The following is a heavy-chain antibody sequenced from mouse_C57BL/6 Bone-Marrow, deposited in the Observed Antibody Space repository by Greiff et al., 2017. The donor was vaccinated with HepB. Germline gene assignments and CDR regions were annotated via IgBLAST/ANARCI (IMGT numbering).Heavy chain of an antibody. CDR2: ISYDGSN. CDR1: GYSITSGYY. Sequence: EVKLMESGPGLVKPSQSLSLTCSVTGYSITSGYYWNWIRQFPGNKLEWMGYISYDGSNNYNPSLKNRISITRDTSKNQFFLKLNSVTTEDTATYYCARDRENAMDYWGQGTSVTVSS. V-gene: IGHV3-6*01. J-gene: IGHJ4*01. D-gene: IGHD3-1*01. CDR3: ARDRENAMDY.